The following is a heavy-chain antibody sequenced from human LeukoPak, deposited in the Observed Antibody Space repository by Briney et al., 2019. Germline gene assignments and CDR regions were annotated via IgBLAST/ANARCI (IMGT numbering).Heavy chain of an antibody. Sequence: PGGSLRLSCAASGFTSDDYAMHWVRQAPGKGLEWVSLISGDGATTYYAASVKGRFTISRDNKKNFLYLQMNNLATEDTALFYCAKDLSTVFDALNIWGQGTLVTVSS. CDR1: GFTSDDYA. D-gene: IGHD4-17*01. CDR3: AKDLSTVFDALNI. J-gene: IGHJ3*02. CDR2: ISGDGATT. V-gene: IGHV3-43*02.